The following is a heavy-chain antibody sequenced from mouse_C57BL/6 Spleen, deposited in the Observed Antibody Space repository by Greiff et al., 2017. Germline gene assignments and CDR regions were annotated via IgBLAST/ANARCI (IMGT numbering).Heavy chain of an antibody. Sequence: QVQLQQPGAELVKPGASVKMSCKASGYTFTSYWITWVKQRPGQGLEWIGDIYPGSGSTNYNEKFKSKATLTVDTSSSTAYLQLSSLTSEDSAVDYCAIEGAAHATFAYWGQGTLVTVSA. J-gene: IGHJ3*01. CDR1: GYTFTSYW. D-gene: IGHD3-2*02. CDR2: IYPGSGST. V-gene: IGHV1-55*01. CDR3: AIEGAAHATFAY.